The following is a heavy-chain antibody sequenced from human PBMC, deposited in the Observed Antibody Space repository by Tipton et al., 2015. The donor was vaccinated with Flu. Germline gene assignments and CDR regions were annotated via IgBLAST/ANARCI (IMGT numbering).Heavy chain of an antibody. CDR1: GGSISNYY. D-gene: IGHD2-15*01. Sequence: LRLSCTVSGGSISNYYWSWVRQPPGEGLELIGYIYYSGSTNYNPSLKSRVTMSVDTSKNQFSLKLTSVTAADTAVYYCVRYYCSGGACYHLDIWGQGTMVTVSS. V-gene: IGHV4-59*01. CDR2: IYYSGST. CDR3: VRYYCSGGACYHLDI. J-gene: IGHJ3*02.